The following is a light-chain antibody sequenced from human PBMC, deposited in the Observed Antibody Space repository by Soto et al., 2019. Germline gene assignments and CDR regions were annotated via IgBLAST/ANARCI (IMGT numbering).Light chain of an antibody. CDR3: QSYDSSLSAVV. CDR1: NSNIGPGYD. CDR2: DNN. Sequence: QTVVTQPPSVSGAPGKRVTISCTGTNSNIGPGYDVHWYQQLPGTAPKVLIYDNNNRPSGVPDRFSGSKSATSASLAITGLQAEDEADYYCQSYDSSLSAVVFGGGTKLTVL. J-gene: IGLJ2*01. V-gene: IGLV1-40*01.